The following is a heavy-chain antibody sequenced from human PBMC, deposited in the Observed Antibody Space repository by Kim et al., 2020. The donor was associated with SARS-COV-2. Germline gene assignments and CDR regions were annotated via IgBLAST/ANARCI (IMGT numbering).Heavy chain of an antibody. CDR3: ARDSGRRRSFDY. V-gene: IGHV4-31*03. J-gene: IGHJ4*02. Sequence: SETLSLTCTVSGGSISSGGYYWSWIRQHPGKGLEWIGYIYYSGSTYYNPSLKSRVTISVDTSKNQFSLKLSSVTAADTAVYYCARDSGRRRSFDYWGQGTLVTVSS. CDR1: GGSISSGGYY. CDR2: IYYSGST.